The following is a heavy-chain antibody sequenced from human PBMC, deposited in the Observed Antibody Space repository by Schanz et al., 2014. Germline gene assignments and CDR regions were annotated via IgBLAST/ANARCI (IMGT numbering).Heavy chain of an antibody. CDR2: IRYDGSNN. CDR1: GFTVSAYG. V-gene: IGHV3-30*02. CDR3: TKFETRTGTNY. J-gene: IGHJ4*02. D-gene: IGHD1-1*01. Sequence: VQLSGSGGGLVQPGGSLRLSCAASGFTVSAYGMSWVRQAPGKGLEWVAFIRYDGSNNYYADSVKGRFTISRDNSKNTLYLQMNSLRAEDTAVYYCTKFETRTGTNYWGQGTLVTVSS.